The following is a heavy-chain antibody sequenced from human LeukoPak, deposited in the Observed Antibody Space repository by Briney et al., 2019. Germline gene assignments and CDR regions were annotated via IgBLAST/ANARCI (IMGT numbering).Heavy chain of an antibody. J-gene: IGHJ4*02. CDR1: GGSISSYY. CDR3: ARGASSRIAAAGRKAYYFDY. V-gene: IGHV4-34*01. Sequence: PSETLSLTCTVSGGSISSYYWSWIRQPPGKGLEWIGEINHSGSTNYNPSLKSRVTISVDTSKNQFSLKLSSVTAADTAVYYCARGASSRIAAAGRKAYYFDYWGQGTLVTVSS. CDR2: INHSGST. D-gene: IGHD6-13*01.